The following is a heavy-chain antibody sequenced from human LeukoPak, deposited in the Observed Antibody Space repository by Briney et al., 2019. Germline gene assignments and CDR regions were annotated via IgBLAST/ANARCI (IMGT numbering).Heavy chain of an antibody. Sequence: GGSLRLSCAASGFTFSSYAMHWVRQAPGKGLEWVANIKQDGSEKYYVDSVKGRFTISRDNAKNSLYLQMNSLRAEDTAVYYCARVVLSPTVAVDAFDIWGQGTMVTVSS. D-gene: IGHD6-19*01. CDR2: IKQDGSEK. V-gene: IGHV3-7*01. J-gene: IGHJ3*02. CDR1: GFTFSSYA. CDR3: ARVVLSPTVAVDAFDI.